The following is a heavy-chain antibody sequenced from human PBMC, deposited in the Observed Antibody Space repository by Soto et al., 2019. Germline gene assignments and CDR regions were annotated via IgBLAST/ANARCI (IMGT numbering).Heavy chain of an antibody. CDR2: IYYSGST. Sequence: SETRSLTCTVSGGSISKRDYYWIWIRQPPGNGLEWVGYIYYSGSTYYNPSLKSLLIMSVGTSKNQHSLKLTSVTVSDTAVYYCGRAFDDSSGYYRSLGYCRQGIMGAVSS. J-gene: IGHJ4*02. V-gene: IGHV4-30-4*01. CDR3: GRAFDDSSGYYRSLGY. D-gene: IGHD3-22*01. CDR1: GGSISKRDYY.